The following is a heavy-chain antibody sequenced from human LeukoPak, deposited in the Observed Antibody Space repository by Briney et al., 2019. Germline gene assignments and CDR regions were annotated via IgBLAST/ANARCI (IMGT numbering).Heavy chain of an antibody. D-gene: IGHD3-22*01. CDR1: GGSVSSSHY. CDR3: AKSTYYYDTFVNAFDL. J-gene: IGHJ3*01. V-gene: IGHV4-39*07. CDR2: IYYGGST. Sequence: SETLFLTCSVSGGSVSSSHYWGWIRQPPGKGLEWIGSIYYGGSTYYNASLRSRVTTSVDTSKNQFSLKLSSVTAADTAVYYCAKSTYYYDTFVNAFDLWGQGTVVTVSS.